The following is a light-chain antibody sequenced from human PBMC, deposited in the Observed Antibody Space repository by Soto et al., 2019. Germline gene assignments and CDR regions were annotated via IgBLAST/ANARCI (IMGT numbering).Light chain of an antibody. CDR2: KAS. V-gene: IGKV1-5*03. CDR3: QQYNVHSPWT. Sequence: DLQMTQSPSTLSASVGDRVTITCRASQSVSTWLAWYQQKPGKAPHLLIFKASTLEGGVPSRFSGSGSGTEFTLTITSLQPDDFATYYCQQYNVHSPWTFGQGTKVEIK. J-gene: IGKJ1*01. CDR1: QSVSTW.